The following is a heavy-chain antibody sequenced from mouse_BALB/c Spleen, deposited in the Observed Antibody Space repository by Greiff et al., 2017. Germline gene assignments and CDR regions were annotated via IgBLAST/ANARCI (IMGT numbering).Heavy chain of an antibody. CDR3: ARRGSSGYLFAY. J-gene: IGHJ3*01. CDR2: ISSGGSYT. V-gene: IGHV5-6*03. Sequence: EVKLMESGGCLVKPGGSLKLSCAASGFTFSSYGMSWVRQTPDKRLEWVATISSGGSYTYYPDSVKGRFTISRDNAKNTLYLQMSSLKSEDTAMYYCARRGSSGYLFAYWGQGTLVTVSA. CDR1: GFTFSSYG. D-gene: IGHD3-1*01.